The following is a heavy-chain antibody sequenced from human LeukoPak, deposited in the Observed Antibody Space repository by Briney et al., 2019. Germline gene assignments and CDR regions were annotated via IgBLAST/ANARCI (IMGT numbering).Heavy chain of an antibody. V-gene: IGHV4-59*12. J-gene: IGHJ4*02. CDR3: ARGVARSSKFHFSYYFDY. CDR2: ICYSGST. CDR1: GGSINSYC. D-gene: IGHD6-6*01. Sequence: SETLSLTCTVSGGSINSYCWSWIRQPPGKGLEWIGYICYSGSTNYNPSLKSRVTISVDTSKNQFSLNLSSVTAADTAVYYCARGVARSSKFHFSYYFDYWGQGTLVTVSS.